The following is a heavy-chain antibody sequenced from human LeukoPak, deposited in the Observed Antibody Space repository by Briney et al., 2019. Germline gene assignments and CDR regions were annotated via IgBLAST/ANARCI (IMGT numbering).Heavy chain of an antibody. CDR3: AKEPCSGGSCYPDYFDY. CDR1: GFAFSSYS. J-gene: IGHJ4*02. CDR2: MSGSGGST. V-gene: IGHV3-23*01. Sequence: GGSLRLSCAASGFAFSSYSMNWVRQAPGKGLEWVSGMSGSGGSTCHADSVKGRFTISRDNSRNTLYLQMNSLRAEDTAVYYCAKEPCSGGSCYPDYFDYWGQGTLVTVSS. D-gene: IGHD2-15*01.